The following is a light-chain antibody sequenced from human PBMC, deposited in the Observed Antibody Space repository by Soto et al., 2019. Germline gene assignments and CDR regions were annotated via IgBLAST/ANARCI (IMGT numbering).Light chain of an antibody. J-gene: IGLJ1*01. V-gene: IGLV2-23*01. CDR3: CSHAGDNTYV. CDR2: EGT. Sequence: QSALTQPASVSGSPGQSITISCTGTSSDVVNDLLVSWYQQQPGKAPKLMIYEGTKRPAGVSDRFSGSKSGNTASLTISGLQAEDEADYFCCSHAGDNTYVFGTGTKLTVL. CDR1: SSDVVNDLL.